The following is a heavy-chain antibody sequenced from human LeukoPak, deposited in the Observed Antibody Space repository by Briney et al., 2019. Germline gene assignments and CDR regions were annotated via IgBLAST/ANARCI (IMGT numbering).Heavy chain of an antibody. CDR1: GFTFSNFA. Sequence: GRSLRLSCAASGFTFSNFAMHWVRQAPGKGLEWVAIISYDGSNQYYADSVKGRFTISRDSSRNTLYLQMNSLRAEDTAVYYCARELTGYWQQYWGQGTLVTVSS. CDR2: ISYDGSNQ. J-gene: IGHJ4*02. CDR3: ARELTGYWQQY. D-gene: IGHD3-9*01. V-gene: IGHV3-30*04.